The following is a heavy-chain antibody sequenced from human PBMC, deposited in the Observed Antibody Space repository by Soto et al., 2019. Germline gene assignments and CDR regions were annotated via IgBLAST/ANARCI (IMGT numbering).Heavy chain of an antibody. CDR2: IIPIFGTA. V-gene: IGHV1-69*01. CDR1: GGTFSTYA. J-gene: IGHJ3*02. D-gene: IGHD3-3*01. CDR3: AREIFGVIISGGRDAFDI. Sequence: QVQLVQSGAEVKKPGSSVKVSCKASGGTFSTYAISWVRQAPGQGLEWMGGIIPIFGTAKYAQKFQGRVTITADESTSTAYMELSSLRPEDTAVYYCAREIFGVIISGGRDAFDIWGQGTMVTVSS.